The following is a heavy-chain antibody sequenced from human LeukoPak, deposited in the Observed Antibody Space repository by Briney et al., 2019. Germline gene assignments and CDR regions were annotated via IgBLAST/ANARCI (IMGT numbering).Heavy chain of an antibody. Sequence: GGSLRLSCAASGFTFSSDAMSWVRQAPGKGLEWVSAISGSGGSTYYADSVKGRFTISRDNSKNTLYLQMNSLRAEDTAVYYCAKDFSPTLLYYFDYWGQGTLVTVSS. J-gene: IGHJ4*02. CDR2: ISGSGGST. CDR1: GFTFSSDA. D-gene: IGHD2/OR15-2a*01. V-gene: IGHV3-23*01. CDR3: AKDFSPTLLYYFDY.